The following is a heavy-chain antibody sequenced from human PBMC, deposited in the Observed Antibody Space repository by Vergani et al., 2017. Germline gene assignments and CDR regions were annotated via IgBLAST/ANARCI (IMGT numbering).Heavy chain of an antibody. CDR2: IDPSDSYT. D-gene: IGHD3-22*01. J-gene: IGHJ3*02. Sequence: EVQLVPSGAEVKKPGESLRISCKGSGYSFTSYWISWVRQMPGKSLEWMGRIDPSDSYTNYSPSFQGHVTISADKSLSTAYLQWSSLKASDTAMYYCARLTPYYYDSSGYDAFDIWGRGTMVTVSS. CDR1: GYSFTSYW. V-gene: IGHV5-10-1*01. CDR3: ARLTPYYYDSSGYDAFDI.